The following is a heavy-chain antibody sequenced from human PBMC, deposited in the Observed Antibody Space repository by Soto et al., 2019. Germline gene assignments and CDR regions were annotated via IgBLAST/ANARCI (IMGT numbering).Heavy chain of an antibody. CDR3: ARDYRYNWFDP. Sequence: SETLSLTXAVSGGSISSGGYSWSWIRQPPGKGLEWIGYIYHSGSTYYNPSLKSRVTISVDRSKNLFSLKLSSVTAADTAVYYCARDYRYNWFDPWGQGTLVTVSS. CDR2: IYHSGST. V-gene: IGHV4-30-2*01. J-gene: IGHJ5*02. CDR1: GGSISSGGYS. D-gene: IGHD4-4*01.